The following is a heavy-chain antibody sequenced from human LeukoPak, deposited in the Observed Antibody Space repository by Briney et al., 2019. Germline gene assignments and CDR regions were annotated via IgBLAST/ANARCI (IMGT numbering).Heavy chain of an antibody. CDR1: GGSISSGGYY. CDR2: IYYSGSA. V-gene: IGHV4-31*03. CDR3: ARDISGYVWSYFDY. D-gene: IGHD5-12*01. Sequence: SQTLSLTCTVSGGSISSGGYYWSWIRQYPGKGLEWIGYIYYSGSAYYNPSLKSRVTISVDTSKNQFSLKLSSVTAADTAVYYCARDISGYVWSYFDYWGQGTLVTVSS. J-gene: IGHJ4*02.